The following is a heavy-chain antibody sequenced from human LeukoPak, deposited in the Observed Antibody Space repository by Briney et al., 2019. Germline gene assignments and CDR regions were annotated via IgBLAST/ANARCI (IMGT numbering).Heavy chain of an antibody. D-gene: IGHD3-3*01. CDR3: ARAEWSGLNDACDS. V-gene: IGHV1-2*02. J-gene: IGHJ3*02. CDR1: GYTFTGYY. CDR2: INPNSGGT. Sequence: ASVKVSCKASGYTFTGYYMHWVRQAPGQGLEWMGWINPNSGGTNYAQKFQGRVTMTRDTSISTAYMELSRLRSDDTAVYYCARAEWSGLNDACDSWGKGTMVTVSS.